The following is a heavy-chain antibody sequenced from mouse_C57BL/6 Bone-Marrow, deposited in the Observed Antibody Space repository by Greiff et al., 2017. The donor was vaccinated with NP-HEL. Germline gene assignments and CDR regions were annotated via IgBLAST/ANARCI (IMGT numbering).Heavy chain of an antibody. Sequence: QVQLQQSGAELARPGASVKLSCKASGYTFTSYGISWVKQRTGQGLEWIGEIYPRSGNTYYNEKFKGKATLTADKSSSTAYIELRSLTSADSSVYFCARRVLYGDFDYWGQGTTLTVSS. CDR3: ARRVLYGDFDY. J-gene: IGHJ2*01. D-gene: IGHD1-1*02. CDR2: IYPRSGNT. V-gene: IGHV1-81*01. CDR1: GYTFTSYG.